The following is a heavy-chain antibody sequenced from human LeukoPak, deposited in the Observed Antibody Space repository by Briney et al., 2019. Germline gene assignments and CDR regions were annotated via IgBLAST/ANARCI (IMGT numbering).Heavy chain of an antibody. CDR1: GFTVSSNY. V-gene: IGHV3-66*01. Sequence: GGSLRLSCAASGFTVSSNYMSWVRQAPGKGLEWVSVIYSGGSTYYADSVKGRFTISRDNSKNTLYLQMNSLRAEDTVVYYCARDLRDGYNFYFDYWGQGTLVTVSS. J-gene: IGHJ4*02. D-gene: IGHD5-24*01. CDR3: ARDLRDGYNFYFDY. CDR2: IYSGGST.